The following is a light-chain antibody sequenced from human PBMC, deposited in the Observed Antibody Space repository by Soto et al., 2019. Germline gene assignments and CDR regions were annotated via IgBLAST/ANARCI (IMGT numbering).Light chain of an antibody. CDR3: QSYAAPNQV. J-gene: IGLJ2*01. CDR1: SGSIASNY. CDR2: EDN. Sequence: NFMLTQPHSVSESPGKTVIISCTRSSGSIASNYVQWYQQRPGSSPTTVIYEDNQRPSGVPDRFSSYIDSSSSSASIPISGLETEDEADYYCQSYAAPNQVFGGGTKLTVL. V-gene: IGLV6-57*01.